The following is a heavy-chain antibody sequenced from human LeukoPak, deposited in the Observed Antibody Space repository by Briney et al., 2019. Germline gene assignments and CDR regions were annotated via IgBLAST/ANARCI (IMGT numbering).Heavy chain of an antibody. J-gene: IGHJ3*02. CDR1: GFTFSTYS. V-gene: IGHV3-21*01. Sequence: GESLRLSCAASGFTFSTYSMNWLRLAPGKGPEWVSSISPDSNYKYYVDSVKGRFTISRDNAKSSLYLQMNSLRAEDTAVYYCARVDSSSYDAFDIWGQGTMVTVSS. D-gene: IGHD6-13*01. CDR3: ARVDSSSYDAFDI. CDR2: ISPDSNYK.